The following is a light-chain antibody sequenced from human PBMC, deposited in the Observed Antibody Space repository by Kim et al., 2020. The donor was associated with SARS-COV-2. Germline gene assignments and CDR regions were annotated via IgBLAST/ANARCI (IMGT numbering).Light chain of an antibody. J-gene: IGLJ3*02. Sequence: QSALTQPPSVSAAPGQTVTISCSGNSSNIANDFLAWYQQVPGTAPKLLIYNNDKRPSGIPDRFSVSKSGASATLAITGLQTGDEADYFCGTWDSTLKIGVFGGGTQLTVL. CDR1: SSNIANDF. CDR2: NND. CDR3: GTWDSTLKIGV. V-gene: IGLV1-51*01.